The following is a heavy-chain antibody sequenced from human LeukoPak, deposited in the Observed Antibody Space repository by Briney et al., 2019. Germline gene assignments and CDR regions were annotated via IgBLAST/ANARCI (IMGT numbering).Heavy chain of an antibody. V-gene: IGHV4-61*02. J-gene: IGHJ4*02. CDR2: IYTSGST. CDR3: ARDSDYYDSSGYYQY. CDR1: GGSISSGSYY. Sequence: SQTLSLTCTVSGGSISSGSYYWRWIRQPAGKGLEWIGRIYTSGSTNYNPSLKSRVTISVDTSKNQFSLKLSSVTAANTAVYYCARDSDYYDSSGYYQYWGQGTLVTVSS. D-gene: IGHD3-22*01.